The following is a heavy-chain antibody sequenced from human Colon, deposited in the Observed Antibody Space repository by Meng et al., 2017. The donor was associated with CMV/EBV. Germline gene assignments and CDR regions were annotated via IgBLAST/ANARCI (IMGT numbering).Heavy chain of an antibody. D-gene: IGHD7-27*01. V-gene: IGHV3-73*01. CDR2: IRSKAYTYAT. J-gene: IGHJ4*02. Sequence: ASGFTCSGSAMHWVRQASGKGLEWVGRIRSKAYTYATAYTASVKGRFTISRDDLKNTAYLHMNSLKIEDTAVYYCTTWGMLTPGIDYWGQGTLVTVSS. CDR3: TTWGMLTPGIDY. CDR1: GFTCSGSA.